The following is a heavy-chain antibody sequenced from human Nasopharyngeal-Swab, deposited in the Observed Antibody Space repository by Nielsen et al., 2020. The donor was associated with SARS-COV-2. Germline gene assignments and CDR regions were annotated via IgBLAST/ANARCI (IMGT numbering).Heavy chain of an antibody. J-gene: IGHJ6*02. V-gene: IGHV3-30-3*01. D-gene: IGHD6-13*01. Sequence: GESLKISCAASGFTFSSYAMHWVRQAPGKGLEWVAVISYDGSKKYYADSVKGRFTISRDNSKNTLYLQMNSLRAEDTAVYYCASDQGSSWYTYYYYYGMDVWGQGTTVTVSS. CDR2: ISYDGSKK. CDR1: GFTFSSYA. CDR3: ASDQGSSWYTYYYYYGMDV.